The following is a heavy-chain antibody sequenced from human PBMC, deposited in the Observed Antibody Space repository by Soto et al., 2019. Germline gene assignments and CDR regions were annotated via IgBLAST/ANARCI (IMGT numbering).Heavy chain of an antibody. CDR2: ISATGGST. J-gene: IGHJ4*02. CDR1: GFTFNNYA. CDR3: AKDRLAGNFDY. V-gene: IGHV3-23*01. Sequence: PGGSLRLSCAASGFTFNNYAMKWVRQAPGKGLEWVATISATGGSTYYADSVKGRFTISRDNSKNTLYLQMNGLRVEDTAVYYCAKDRLAGNFDYWGQGTQVTVSS.